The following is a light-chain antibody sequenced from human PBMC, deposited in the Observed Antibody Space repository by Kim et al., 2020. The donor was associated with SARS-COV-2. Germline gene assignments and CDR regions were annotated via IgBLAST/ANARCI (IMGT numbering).Light chain of an antibody. CDR3: QQYNTALET. CDR1: QVIRNY. Sequence: ASVGDRVTITCRASQVIRNYLAWYQQKPGKVPKVLIYDASTLHSGVPSRFSGSGSGADFTLTISSLQPEDVATYYCQQYNTALETFGGGTKVEIK. V-gene: IGKV1-27*01. J-gene: IGKJ4*01. CDR2: DAS.